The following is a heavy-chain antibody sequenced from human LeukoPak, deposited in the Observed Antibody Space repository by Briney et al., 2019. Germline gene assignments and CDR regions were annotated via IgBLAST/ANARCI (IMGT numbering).Heavy chain of an antibody. J-gene: IGHJ3*02. CDR3: ARHSGSSEGAFDI. CDR1: GGSISTYY. D-gene: IGHD6-6*01. Sequence: SETLSLTCTVSGGSISTYYWSWIRQPPGKGLEWIGYVHHSGSTNYNPCLKSRVTMSVDTSTTQVSLKLSSVTAADTAAYYCARHSGSSEGAFDIWGQGTVVTVSS. V-gene: IGHV4-59*08. CDR2: VHHSGST.